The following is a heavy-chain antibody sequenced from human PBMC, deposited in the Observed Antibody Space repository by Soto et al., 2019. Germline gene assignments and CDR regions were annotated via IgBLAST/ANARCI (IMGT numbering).Heavy chain of an antibody. CDR3: ARDLLDSSGYYDYFDY. CDR1: WGSIRDGGYY. J-gene: IGHJ4*02. V-gene: IGHV4-30-4*01. CDR2: IYYSGST. D-gene: IGHD3-22*01. Sequence: SEILSPPWTVSWGSIRDGGYYRMWNHQPPREGLEWIGYIYYSGSTYYNPSLKSRVTISVDTSKNQFSLKLSSVTAADTAVYYCARDLLDSSGYYDYFDYWGQGTLVTVSS.